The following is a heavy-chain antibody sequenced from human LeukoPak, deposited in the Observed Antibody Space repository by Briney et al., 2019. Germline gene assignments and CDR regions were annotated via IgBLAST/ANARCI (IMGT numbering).Heavy chain of an antibody. V-gene: IGHV4-39*07. Sequence: PSETLSLTCTVSGGSISSSTYYWGWIRQPPGKGLEWIGSIYYGGNTYYNPSLKSRVTISVDTSKNQFSLKLSSVTAADTAVYYCARARPDGTTKGFDYWGQGTLVTVSS. D-gene: IGHD1-1*01. CDR1: GGSISSSTYY. CDR2: IYYGGNT. CDR3: ARARPDGTTKGFDY. J-gene: IGHJ4*02.